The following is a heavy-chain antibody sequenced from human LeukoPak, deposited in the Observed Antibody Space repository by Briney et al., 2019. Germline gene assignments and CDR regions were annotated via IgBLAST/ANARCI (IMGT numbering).Heavy chain of an antibody. V-gene: IGHV1-24*01. CDR3: ATGRFYYYGSGSYFFPFDY. D-gene: IGHD3-10*01. J-gene: IGHJ4*02. CDR1: GYTLTELS. Sequence: ASVKVSCKVSGYTLTELSMHWVRQAPGKGLEWMGGFDPEDGETIYAQKFQGRVTMTEDTSTDTAYMELSSLRSEDTAVYYCATGRFYYYGSGSYFFPFDYWGQGTLVTVSS. CDR2: FDPEDGET.